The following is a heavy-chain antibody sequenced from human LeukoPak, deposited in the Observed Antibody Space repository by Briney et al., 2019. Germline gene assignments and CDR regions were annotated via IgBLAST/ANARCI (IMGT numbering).Heavy chain of an antibody. Sequence: GGSLRLSCAASGFTFSNYAMHWVRQAPGKGLEWVAVMSYDGSNKIYADSVKGRFTISRDNSKNTLYLQMNSLRAEDTAVYYCARGITMVRGVISSTDYWGQGTLVTVSS. J-gene: IGHJ4*02. CDR2: MSYDGSNK. D-gene: IGHD3-10*01. V-gene: IGHV3-30-3*01. CDR1: GFTFSNYA. CDR3: ARGITMVRGVISSTDY.